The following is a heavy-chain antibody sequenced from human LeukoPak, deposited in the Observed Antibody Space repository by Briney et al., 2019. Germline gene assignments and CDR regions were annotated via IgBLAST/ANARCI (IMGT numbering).Heavy chain of an antibody. CDR1: GYTFTSYG. CDR2: ISAYNGST. Sequence: ASVKVSCKASGYTFTSYGISWVRQAPGQGLEWMGWISAYNGSTNYAQKLQGRVTMTTDTSTSTAYMELRSLRSDDTAVYYCAIYCSGGSCLDYWGQGALVTVSS. CDR3: AIYCSGGSCLDY. J-gene: IGHJ4*02. D-gene: IGHD2-15*01. V-gene: IGHV1-18*01.